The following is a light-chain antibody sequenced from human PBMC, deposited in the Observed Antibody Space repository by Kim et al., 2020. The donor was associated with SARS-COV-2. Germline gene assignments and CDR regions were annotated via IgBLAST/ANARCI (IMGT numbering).Light chain of an antibody. CDR2: GKN. V-gene: IGLV3-19*01. Sequence: LGQTVRITCQGDSLRSYYASWYQQKPGQAPVLVIYGKNNRPSGIPDRFSGSSSGNTASLTITGAQAEDEADYYCNSRDSSGTLYVFGTGTKVTVL. CDR1: SLRSYY. CDR3: NSRDSSGTLYV. J-gene: IGLJ1*01.